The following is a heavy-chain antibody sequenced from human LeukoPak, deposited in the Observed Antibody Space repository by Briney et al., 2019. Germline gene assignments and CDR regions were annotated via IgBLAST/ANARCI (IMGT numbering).Heavy chain of an antibody. D-gene: IGHD4/OR15-4a*01. CDR1: GYTFTSYD. CDR3: ARDRGAPIYGMDV. V-gene: IGHV1-18*01. CDR2: ISAYNGNT. Sequence: ASVNVSCKASGYTFTSYDISWVRQAPGQGLEWMGWISAYNGNTNYAQKLQGRVTMTTDTSTSTAYMELRSLRSNDTAVYYCARDRGAPIYGMDVWGQGTTVTVSS. J-gene: IGHJ6*02.